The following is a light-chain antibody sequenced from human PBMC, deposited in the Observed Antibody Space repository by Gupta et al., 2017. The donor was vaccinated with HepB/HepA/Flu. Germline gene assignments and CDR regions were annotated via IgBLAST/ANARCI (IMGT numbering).Light chain of an antibody. V-gene: IGKV4-1*01. CDR1: QSVLYSSNNKNY. J-gene: IGKJ4*01. CDR2: WAS. Sequence: DSVMTQSPDSLAVSLSERATINCKSSQSVLYSSNNKNYLAWYQQKPGQPPKLLIYWASTRESGVPDRFSGRGSGTDFTLTISSLQAEDVAVYYCQQDYSTPLTFGGGTKVEIK. CDR3: QQDYSTPLT.